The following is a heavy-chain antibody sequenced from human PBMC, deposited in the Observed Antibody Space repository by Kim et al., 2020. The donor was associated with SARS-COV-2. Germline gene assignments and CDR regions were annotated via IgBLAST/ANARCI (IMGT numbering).Heavy chain of an antibody. D-gene: IGHD6-13*01. CDR2: ISSSSSYI. V-gene: IGHV3-21*01. CDR1: GFTFSSYS. CDR3: ARGTLRSQTAGIMDV. J-gene: IGHJ6*02. Sequence: GGSLRLSCAASGFTFSSYSMNWVRQAPGKGLEWVSSISSSSSYIYYADSVKGRFTISRDNAKNSLYLQMNSLRAEDTAVYYCARGTLRSQTAGIMDVWGQGTTVTVSS.